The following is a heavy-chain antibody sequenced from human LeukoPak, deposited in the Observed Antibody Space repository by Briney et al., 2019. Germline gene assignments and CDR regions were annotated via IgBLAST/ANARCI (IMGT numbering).Heavy chain of an antibody. CDR1: GFTFSNYA. Sequence: GRCLRLSCAASGFTFSNYAIHWVRQAAGKGLEWVALISYDGSNKYYADSVKGRFTISRDNSKNTLYLQMNSLRADDTAVYYCAREDSSGYYYFDYWGQGTLVTVSS. V-gene: IGHV3-30*01. CDR2: ISYDGSNK. J-gene: IGHJ4*02. CDR3: AREDSSGYYYFDY. D-gene: IGHD3-22*01.